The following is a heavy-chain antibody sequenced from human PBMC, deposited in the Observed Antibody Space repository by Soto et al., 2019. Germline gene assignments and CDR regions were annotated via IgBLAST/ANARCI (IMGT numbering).Heavy chain of an antibody. CDR2: VYFTGTT. J-gene: IGHJ4*02. V-gene: IGHV4-61*08. D-gene: IGHD2-8*01. CDR1: PSYESHGVYY. CDR3: ARYCNNSDCRHLYYFDY. Sequence: TWTLSPSYESHGVYYWRWFQKHPWQGLDWIGNVYFTGTTIYNPSLKSRVTMSVDTYKDQFFLKLTSVTAADTAVYYCARYCNNSDCRHLYYFDYWGLGTLVTVSS.